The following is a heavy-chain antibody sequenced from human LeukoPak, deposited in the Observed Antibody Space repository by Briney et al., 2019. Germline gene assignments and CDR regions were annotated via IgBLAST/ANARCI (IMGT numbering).Heavy chain of an antibody. D-gene: IGHD6-19*01. V-gene: IGHV3-53*01. CDR1: GFTVSSNY. CDR3: ARVQGSGWPYYYYYGMDV. J-gene: IGHJ6*02. Sequence: PGGSLRLSCAASGFTVSSNYMSWVRQAPGKGLEWVSVIYSGGSTYYADSVKGRFTISRDNSKNTLYLQVNSLRAEDTAVYYCARVQGSGWPYYYYYGMDVWGQGTTVTVSS. CDR2: IYSGGST.